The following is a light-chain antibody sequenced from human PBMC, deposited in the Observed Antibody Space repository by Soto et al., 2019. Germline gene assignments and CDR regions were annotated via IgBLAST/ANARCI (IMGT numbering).Light chain of an antibody. V-gene: IGKV1-39*01. J-gene: IGKJ4*01. Sequence: DIQMTQSPSSLSASVGDRITITCRASQSIGTSLNWYQQKPGKPPKLLIYAASTLQSGVPSRFTGSGSGTDFTLTISSLQPEDFATYYCQQSYSTPLTFGGGTKVEIK. CDR1: QSIGTS. CDR2: AAS. CDR3: QQSYSTPLT.